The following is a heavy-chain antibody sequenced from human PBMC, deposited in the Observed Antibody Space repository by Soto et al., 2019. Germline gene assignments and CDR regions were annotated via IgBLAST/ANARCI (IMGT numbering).Heavy chain of an antibody. CDR2: ISYDGDHK. CDR1: GFTFRNYG. Sequence: PGGSLRLSCKPSGFTFRNYGLLWVRQAPGKGLEWVALISYDGDHKYYTDSARGRFTVSRDNFNNMMFLQMGSLRPEDSAVYYCAKKIMGYASHSDEMDVWGQGTTVTVSS. J-gene: IGHJ6*02. CDR3: AKKIMGYASHSDEMDV. D-gene: IGHD5-12*01. V-gene: IGHV3-30*18.